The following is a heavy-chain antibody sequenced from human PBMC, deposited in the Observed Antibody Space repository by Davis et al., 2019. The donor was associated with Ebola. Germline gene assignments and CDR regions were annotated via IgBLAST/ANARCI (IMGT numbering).Heavy chain of an antibody. CDR1: GGSISSYY. J-gene: IGHJ3*02. CDR2: IYHSGST. V-gene: IGHV4-59*12. Sequence: SETLSLTCTVSGGSISSYYWGWIRQPPGEGLEWIGEIYHSGSTNYNPSLKSRVTISVDKSKNQFSLKLSSVTAADTAVYYCARELREDAFDIWGQGTMVTVSS. D-gene: IGHD3-3*01. CDR3: ARELREDAFDI.